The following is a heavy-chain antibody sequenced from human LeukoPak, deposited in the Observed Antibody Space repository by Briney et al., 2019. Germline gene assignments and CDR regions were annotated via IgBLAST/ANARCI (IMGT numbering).Heavy chain of an antibody. CDR1: GYTFSNYG. D-gene: IGHD6-19*01. J-gene: IGHJ4*02. V-gene: IGHV1-18*04. Sequence: ASVTVSCKASGYTFSNYGISWVRQAPGLGLEWMGLTSYNGNTNYTQKFQDRVTMTTDTSTPTAYMELRSLESDDTAVYYCARHSGSGWQALGYWGQGTLVTVSS. CDR2: TSYNGNT. CDR3: ARHSGSGWQALGY.